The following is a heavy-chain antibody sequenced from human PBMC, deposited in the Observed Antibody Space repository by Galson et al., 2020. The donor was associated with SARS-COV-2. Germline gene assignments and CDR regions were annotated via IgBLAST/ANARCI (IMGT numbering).Heavy chain of an antibody. V-gene: IGHV3-9*01. J-gene: IGHJ4*02. Sequence: TGGSLRLSCAASGFTFDDYAMHWVRQAPGKGLEWVSGISWNSGSIGYADSVKGRFTISRDNAKNSLYLQMNSLRAEDTALYYCAKGLNMYSSGWSPGYFDYWGQGTLVTVSS. CDR2: ISWNSGSI. D-gene: IGHD6-19*01. CDR3: AKGLNMYSSGWSPGYFDY. CDR1: GFTFDDYA.